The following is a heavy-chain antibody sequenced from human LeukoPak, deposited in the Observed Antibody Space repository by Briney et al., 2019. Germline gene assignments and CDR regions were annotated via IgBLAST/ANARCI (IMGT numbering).Heavy chain of an antibody. CDR2: ISSSSSTI. Sequence: PGGSLRLSCAASGFTFSSDSMNWVRQAPGKGLEWVSYISSSSSTIYYADSVKGRFTISRDNAKNSLYLQMNSLRAEDTALYYCARVRTTVTTYRFYYYYMDVWGKGTTVTVSS. CDR3: ARVRTTVTTYRFYYYYMDV. D-gene: IGHD4-17*01. V-gene: IGHV3-48*04. J-gene: IGHJ6*03. CDR1: GFTFSSDS.